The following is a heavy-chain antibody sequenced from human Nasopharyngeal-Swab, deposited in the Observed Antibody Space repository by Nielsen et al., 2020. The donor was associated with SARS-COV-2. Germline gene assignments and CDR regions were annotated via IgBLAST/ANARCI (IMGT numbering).Heavy chain of an antibody. CDR1: GFTFSGDD. J-gene: IGHJ6*02. CDR2: ISYDGSYK. CDR3: AKPPRSFYYYGMDV. Sequence: GGSLRLSCAASGFTFSGDDMHWVRQAPGKGLEWVAVISYDGSYKYYADSVKGRFTISRDNSKNTLYLQMNSLRAEDTVVFYCAKPPRSFYYYGMDVWGQGTTVTVSS. D-gene: IGHD6-6*01. V-gene: IGHV3-30*18.